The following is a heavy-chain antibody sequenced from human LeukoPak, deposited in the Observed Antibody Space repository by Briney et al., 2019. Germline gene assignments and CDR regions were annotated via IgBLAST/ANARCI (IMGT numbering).Heavy chain of an antibody. J-gene: IGHJ5*02. D-gene: IGHD2-2*01. CDR2: ISSSSSYI. CDR1: GFTFSSYS. V-gene: IGHV3-21*01. CDR3: ARVEGVVPAATNWFDP. Sequence: PGGSLRLSCAASGFTFSSYSMNWVRQAPGKGLEWVSSISSSSSYIYYADSVKGRFTISRDNAKNSLYLQMNSLRVEDTAVYYCARVEGVVPAATNWFDPWGQGTLVTVSS.